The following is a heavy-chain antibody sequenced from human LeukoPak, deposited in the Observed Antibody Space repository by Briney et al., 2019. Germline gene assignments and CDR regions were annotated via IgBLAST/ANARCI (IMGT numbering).Heavy chain of an antibody. CDR1: GGSVSSSTYY. CDR2: IFYSGST. J-gene: IGHJ4*02. V-gene: IGHV4-39*01. Sequence: SETLSLTCTVSGGSVSSSTYYWGWIRQPPGKGLEWIGSIFYSGSTVYNPSLKSRVTISGDTSKNQLSLRLTSVTAADTAVYYCGRLIGGSYSFDYWGQGTLVTVSS. CDR3: GRLIGGSYSFDY.